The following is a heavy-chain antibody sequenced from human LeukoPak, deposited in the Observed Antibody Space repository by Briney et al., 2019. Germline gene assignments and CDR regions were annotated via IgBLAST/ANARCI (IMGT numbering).Heavy chain of an antibody. D-gene: IGHD2-21*01. V-gene: IGHV1-46*01. Sequence: GASVKVSCKASGGTFSSYAISWVRQAPGQGLEWMGIINPSGGSTSYAQKFQGRVTMTRDASTSTVYMELSSLRSEDTAVYYCARFPRIGVAHPGTVHGMDVWGQGTTVTVSS. J-gene: IGHJ6*02. CDR1: GGTFSSYA. CDR2: INPSGGST. CDR3: ARFPRIGVAHPGTVHGMDV.